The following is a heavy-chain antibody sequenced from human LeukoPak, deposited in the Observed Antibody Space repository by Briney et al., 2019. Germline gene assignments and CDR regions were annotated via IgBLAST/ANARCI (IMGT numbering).Heavy chain of an antibody. D-gene: IGHD1-26*01. Sequence: SETLSLTCGVSGGSITSTNWWSWVRQPPGQGLEWIGEISLTGRTDYNPSLIGRVIMSLDESRNQLSLTLTSVTAADTAMYYCTRESGPYCPFGYWGQGTLVVVPS. CDR2: ISLTGRT. CDR3: TRESGPYCPFGY. CDR1: GGSITSTNW. V-gene: IGHV4-4*02. J-gene: IGHJ4*02.